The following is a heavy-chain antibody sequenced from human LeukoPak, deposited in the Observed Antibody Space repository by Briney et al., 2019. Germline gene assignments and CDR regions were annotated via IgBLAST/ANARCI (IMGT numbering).Heavy chain of an antibody. V-gene: IGHV1-18*01. CDR2: ISAYNGNT. CDR3: ARDDYGDSKGWFDP. CDR1: GYTFTSYG. Sequence: ASVKVSCKASGYTFTSYGISWVRQAPGQGLEWMGWISAYNGNTNYAQKLQGRVTMTTDTSTSTAYTELRSLRSDDTAVYYCARDDYGDSKGWFDPWGQGTLVTVSS. D-gene: IGHD4-17*01. J-gene: IGHJ5*02.